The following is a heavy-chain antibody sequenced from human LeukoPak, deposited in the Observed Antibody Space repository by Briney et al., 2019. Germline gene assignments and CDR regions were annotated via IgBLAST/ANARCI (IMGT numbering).Heavy chain of an antibody. V-gene: IGHV4-34*01. D-gene: IGHD1-26*01. J-gene: IGHJ3*02. CDR2: INHSGST. CDR1: GGSFSGYY. Sequence: KPSETLSLTCAVYGGSFSGYYWSWIRQPPGKGLEWIGEINHSGSTNYNPSLKSRVTISVDTSKNQFSLKLSSVTAADTAVYYCARPHSGSYYGDGFDIWGQGTMVTVSS. CDR3: ARPHSGSYYGDGFDI.